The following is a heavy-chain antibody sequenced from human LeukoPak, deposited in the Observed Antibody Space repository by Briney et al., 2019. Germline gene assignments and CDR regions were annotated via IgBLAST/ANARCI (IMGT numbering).Heavy chain of an antibody. Sequence: GGSLRLSCAASGFTFSNYAMNWVRQGPGKGLEWVSTISGSGGSTYYADSVKGRFTISRDSSKNTLFLQMNDLTVEDTARYYCARRPGNWGQGILVTVSS. J-gene: IGHJ4*02. V-gene: IGHV3-23*01. D-gene: IGHD1-14*01. CDR1: GFTFSNYA. CDR3: ARRPGN. CDR2: ISGSGGST.